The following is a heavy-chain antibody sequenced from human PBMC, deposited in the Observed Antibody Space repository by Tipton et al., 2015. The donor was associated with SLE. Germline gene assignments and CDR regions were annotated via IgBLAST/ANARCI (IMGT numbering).Heavy chain of an antibody. D-gene: IGHD6-13*01. CDR1: GGSISSGSYY. CDR3: ARALSSSGGFDY. V-gene: IGHV4-61*02. CDR2: IYTSGST. Sequence: TLSLTCTVSGGSISSGSYYWSWIRQPAGKGLEWIGRIYTSGSTNYNPSLKSRVTISVDTSKNQFSLKLSSVTAGDTAVYYCARALSSSGGFDYWGQGTLVTVSS. J-gene: IGHJ4*02.